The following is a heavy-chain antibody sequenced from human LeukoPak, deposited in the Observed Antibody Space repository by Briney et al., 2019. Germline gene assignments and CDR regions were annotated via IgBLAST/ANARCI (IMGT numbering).Heavy chain of an antibody. CDR2: ISYDGSNK. CDR1: GFTFNSYN. V-gene: IGHV3-30*04. J-gene: IGHJ4*02. Sequence: GRSLRLSCAASGFTFNSYNMHWVRQAPGKGMEWVAVISYDGSNKYYADPVKGPFTISRDNFKNTLYLQMSSLRTEDTAVYYCATDFAEAFDYWGQGTLVTVSS. CDR3: ATDFAEAFDY.